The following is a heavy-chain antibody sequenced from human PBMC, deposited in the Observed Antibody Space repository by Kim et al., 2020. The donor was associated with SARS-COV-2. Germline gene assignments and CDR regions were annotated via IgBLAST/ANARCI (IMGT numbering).Heavy chain of an antibody. CDR1: GGTFSSYA. Sequence: SVKVSCKASGGTFSSYAISWVRQAPGQGLEWMGGIIPIFGTANYAQKFQGRVTITADESTSTAYMELSSLRSEDTAVYYCASPSTGESIFQLDYWGQGTLVTVSS. CDR2: IIPIFGTA. D-gene: IGHD3-10*01. CDR3: ASPSTGESIFQLDY. J-gene: IGHJ4*02. V-gene: IGHV1-69*13.